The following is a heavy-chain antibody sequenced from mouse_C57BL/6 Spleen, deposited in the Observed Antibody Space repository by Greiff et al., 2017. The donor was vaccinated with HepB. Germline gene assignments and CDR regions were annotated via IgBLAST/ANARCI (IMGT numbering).Heavy chain of an antibody. CDR1: GYSITSGYY. J-gene: IGHJ1*03. V-gene: IGHV3-6*01. CDR3: ARRRYFDV. CDR2: ISYDGSN. Sequence: EVHLVESGPGLVKPSQSLSLTCSVTGYSITSGYYWNWIRQFPGNKLEWMGYISYDGSNNYNPSLKNRISITRDTSKNQFFLKLNSVTTEDTATYYCARRRYFDVWGTGTTVTVSS.